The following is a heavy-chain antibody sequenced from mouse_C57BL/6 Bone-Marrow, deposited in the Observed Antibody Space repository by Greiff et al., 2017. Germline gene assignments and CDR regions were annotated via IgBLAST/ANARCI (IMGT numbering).Heavy chain of an antibody. J-gene: IGHJ4*01. V-gene: IGHV1-19*01. CDR3: ARRVRNCYAMDY. Sequence: VQLQQSGPVLVKPGASVKMSCKASGYTFTDYYMNWVKQSHGKSLEWIGVLNPYNGGTSYNQKFKGKATLTVDKSSSTAYMELNSLTSDDSAVYYCARRVRNCYAMDYWGQGTSVTVAS. CDR2: LNPYNGGT. CDR1: GYTFTDYY. D-gene: IGHD2-1*01.